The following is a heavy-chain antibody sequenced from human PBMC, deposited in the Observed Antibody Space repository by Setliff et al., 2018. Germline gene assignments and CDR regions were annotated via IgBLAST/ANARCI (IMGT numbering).Heavy chain of an antibody. CDR3: ARDISPRGYSGYDNAFDI. V-gene: IGHV1-18*01. Sequence: ASVKVSCKASGYTFTSYGISWVRQAPGQGLEWMGWISAYNGSTSYAQKFQGRVTMTRDTSTSTVYMELSSLRSEDTAVYYCARDISPRGYSGYDNAFDIWGQGTMVTVSS. CDR1: GYTFTSYG. CDR2: ISAYNGST. J-gene: IGHJ3*02. D-gene: IGHD5-12*01.